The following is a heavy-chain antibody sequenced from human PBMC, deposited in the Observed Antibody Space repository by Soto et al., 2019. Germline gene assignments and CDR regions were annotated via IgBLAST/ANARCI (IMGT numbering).Heavy chain of an antibody. J-gene: IGHJ5*02. Sequence: GASVKVTFKASGYTFTGYYMHWVRQAPGQGLEWMGWINPNSGGTNYAQKFQGRVTMTRDTSISTAYMELSRLRSDDTAVYYCARVRGIAVAGSRPPHGWFDPWGQGTLVTVSS. CDR1: GYTFTGYY. CDR2: INPNSGGT. D-gene: IGHD6-19*01. CDR3: ARVRGIAVAGSRPPHGWFDP. V-gene: IGHV1-2*02.